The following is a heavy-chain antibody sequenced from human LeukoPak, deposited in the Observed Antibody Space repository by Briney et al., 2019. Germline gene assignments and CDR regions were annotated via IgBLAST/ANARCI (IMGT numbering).Heavy chain of an antibody. V-gene: IGHV1-69*13. Sequence: GASVKVSCKASGYTFTGYFIHWVRQAPGQGLEWMGGIIPIFGTANYAQKFQGRVTITADESTSTAYMELSSLRSEDTAVYYCARDPNYYGSVFDPWGQGTLVTVSS. CDR3: ARDPNYYGSVFDP. D-gene: IGHD3-10*01. CDR2: IIPIFGTA. CDR1: GYTFTGYF. J-gene: IGHJ5*02.